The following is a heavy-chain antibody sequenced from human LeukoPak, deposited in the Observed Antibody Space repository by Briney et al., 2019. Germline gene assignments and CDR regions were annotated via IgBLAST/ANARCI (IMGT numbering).Heavy chain of an antibody. CDR1: GYTFTSYG. Sequence: ASVKVSCKASGYTFTSYGISWVRQAPGQGLEWVGWINPNSGGTNYAQKFQGRVTMTRDTSISTAYMELSRLRSDDTAVYYCARVPSGWYSYYFDYWGQGTLVTVSS. J-gene: IGHJ4*02. CDR3: ARVPSGWYSYYFDY. V-gene: IGHV1-2*02. CDR2: INPNSGGT. D-gene: IGHD6-19*01.